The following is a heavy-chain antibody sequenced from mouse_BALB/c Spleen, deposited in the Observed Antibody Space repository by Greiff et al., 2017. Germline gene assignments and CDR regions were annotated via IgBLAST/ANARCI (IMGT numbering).Heavy chain of an antibody. D-gene: IGHD2-3*01. CDR1: GYTFTDYA. V-gene: IGHV1S137*01. CDR2: ISTYYGDA. J-gene: IGHJ4*01. CDR3: ARGGIDGYYYAMDY. Sequence: QVQLKQSGAELVRPGVSVKISCKGSGYTFTDYAMHWVKQSHAKSLEWIGVISTYYGDASYNQKFKGKATMTVDKSSSTAYMELARLTSEDSAIYYCARGGIDGYYYAMDYWGQGTSVTVSS.